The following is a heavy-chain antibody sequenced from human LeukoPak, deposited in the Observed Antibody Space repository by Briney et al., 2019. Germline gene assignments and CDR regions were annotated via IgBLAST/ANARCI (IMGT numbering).Heavy chain of an antibody. Sequence: GGSLRLSCAASGFTFDDYAMHWVRQAPGKGLEWVSGISWNSGSIGYADSVKGRFTISRDNAKNSLYLQMNSLRAEDTALYYCAKDAGTGYYDILTGYPEPFHYWGQGTLVTVSS. CDR2: ISWNSGSI. CDR1: GFTFDDYA. V-gene: IGHV3-9*01. CDR3: AKDAGTGYYDILTGYPEPFHY. D-gene: IGHD3-9*01. J-gene: IGHJ4*02.